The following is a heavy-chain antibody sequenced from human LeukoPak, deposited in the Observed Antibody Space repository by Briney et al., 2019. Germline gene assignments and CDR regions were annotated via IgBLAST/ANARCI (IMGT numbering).Heavy chain of an antibody. Sequence: PSETLSLTCTVSGYSISSGYYWGWIRQPPGKGLEWIGSIYHSGRTYYNPSLKSRVTISLDMSKNQFSLRVGSVTAADTAVYYCVRDRISVTDPPNWFDPWGQGTLVTVSS. CDR2: IYHSGRT. D-gene: IGHD6-19*01. CDR3: VRDRISVTDPPNWFDP. CDR1: GYSISSGYY. J-gene: IGHJ5*02. V-gene: IGHV4-38-2*02.